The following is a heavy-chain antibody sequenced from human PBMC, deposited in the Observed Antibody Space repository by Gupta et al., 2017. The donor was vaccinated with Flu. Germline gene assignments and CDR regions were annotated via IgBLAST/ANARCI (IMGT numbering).Heavy chain of an antibody. CDR2: MNPNSGNT. D-gene: IGHD6-6*01. Sequence: QVQLVQSGAEVKKPGASVQVSCKASGYTFTSYDINWVRQATGQGLEWMGWMNPNSGNTGYAQKFQGRGTMTRNTSISTAYMELRSLRSEETAVYYGASSEYSSAAGRYYYYGMDVWGQGTTVTVSS. CDR1: GYTFTSYD. J-gene: IGHJ6*02. CDR3: ASSEYSSAAGRYYYYGMDV. V-gene: IGHV1-8*01.